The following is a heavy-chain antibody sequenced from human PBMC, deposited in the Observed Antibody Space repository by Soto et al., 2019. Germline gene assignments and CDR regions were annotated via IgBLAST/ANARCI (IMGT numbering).Heavy chain of an antibody. CDR2: ITASSAYI. D-gene: IGHD2-21*01. CDR3: VRSGTARLLRHSWWDP. Sequence: EVQLVESGGGLVKPGGSLRLSCAASGFTFNTYDMNWVRQAPGKGLEWVSSITASSAYIYYADSLRGRVTISRDNVRNSLFLQMNSLKAEDTAVYYCVRSGTARLLRHSWWDPWGHGTLVTVSS. J-gene: IGHJ5*02. CDR1: GFTFNTYD. V-gene: IGHV3-21*01.